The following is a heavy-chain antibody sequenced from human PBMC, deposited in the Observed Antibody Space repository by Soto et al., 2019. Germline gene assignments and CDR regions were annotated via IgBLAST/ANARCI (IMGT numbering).Heavy chain of an antibody. J-gene: IGHJ6*02. Sequence: AGGSLRLSCAASGFTFSSYGMHWVRQAPGKGLEWVAVISYDGSNKYYADSVKGRFTISRDNSKNTLYLQMNSLRAEDTAVYYCAKDNYYYDSSGYSYRPPIRIYGMDVWGQGTTVTVSS. CDR3: AKDNYYYDSSGYSYRPPIRIYGMDV. D-gene: IGHD3-22*01. V-gene: IGHV3-30*18. CDR2: ISYDGSNK. CDR1: GFTFSSYG.